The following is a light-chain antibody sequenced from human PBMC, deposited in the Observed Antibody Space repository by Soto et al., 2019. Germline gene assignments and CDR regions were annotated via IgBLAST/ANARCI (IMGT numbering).Light chain of an antibody. CDR3: QQYNNWPPGIT. CDR2: GAS. J-gene: IGKJ5*01. CDR1: QSVSSN. Sequence: EIVMTQSPATLSVSPGERATLSCRASQSVSSNLAWYQQKPGQAPRLLIYGASTRATGIPARFSGSGSGTEFTLTISSLQSEDFAVYYCQQYNNWPPGITFGHGTRLEIK. V-gene: IGKV3-15*01.